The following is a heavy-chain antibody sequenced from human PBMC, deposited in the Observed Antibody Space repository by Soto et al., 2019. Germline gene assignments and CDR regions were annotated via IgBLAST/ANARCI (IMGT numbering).Heavy chain of an antibody. J-gene: IGHJ3*02. Sequence: QVQLVQSGAEVKKPGSSVKVSCKASGGTFSSYAISWVRQAPGQGLEWMGGIIPIFGTANYAQKFQGGVTITADKSTSTAYMELSSLRFEDTDVYYCARRSVEWLPVDDAFDIWGQGTMVTVSS. CDR1: GGTFSSYA. CDR3: ARRSVEWLPVDDAFDI. CDR2: IIPIFGTA. V-gene: IGHV1-69*06. D-gene: IGHD3-3*01.